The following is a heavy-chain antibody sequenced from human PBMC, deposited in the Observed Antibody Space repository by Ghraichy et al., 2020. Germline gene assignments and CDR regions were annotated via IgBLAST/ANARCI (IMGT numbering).Heavy chain of an antibody. CDR3: AREEAHSYAYPEYNWFDP. Sequence: LSLTCAASGFTFSSYSMNWVRQAPGKGLEWVSSISSSSSYIYYADSVKGRFTISRDNAKNSLYLQMNSLRAEDTAVYYCAREEAHSYAYPEYNWFDPWGQGTLVTVSS. V-gene: IGHV3-21*01. D-gene: IGHD5-18*01. CDR2: ISSSSSYI. J-gene: IGHJ5*02. CDR1: GFTFSSYS.